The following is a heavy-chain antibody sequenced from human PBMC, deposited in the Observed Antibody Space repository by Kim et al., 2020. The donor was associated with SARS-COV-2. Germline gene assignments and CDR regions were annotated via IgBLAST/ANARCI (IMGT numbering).Heavy chain of an antibody. Sequence: GGSLRLSCAASGFTFSNAWMSWVRQAPGKGLEWVGRIKSKTDGGTTDYAAPVKGRFTISRDDSKNTLYLQMNSLKTEDTAVYYCTTDGELLRYFDWLQPGYWGQGTLVTVSS. D-gene: IGHD3-9*01. V-gene: IGHV3-15*01. CDR3: TTDGELLRYFDWLQPGY. CDR2: IKSKTDGGTT. J-gene: IGHJ4*02. CDR1: GFTFSNAW.